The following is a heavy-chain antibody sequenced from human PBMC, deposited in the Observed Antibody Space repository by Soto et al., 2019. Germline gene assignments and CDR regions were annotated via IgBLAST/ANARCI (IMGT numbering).Heavy chain of an antibody. CDR2: IRSKTSGGTT. V-gene: IGHV3-15*07. CDR3: PTDSLFTGVLVRFDF. D-gene: IGHD2-8*02. J-gene: IGHJ4*02. Sequence: EGSLRLSCAASGFTLSNAWINWVRQAPGKGLEWVGRIRSKTSGGTTDFAAPVKGRFAISRDDSKDMVYLQMNSLRTEDTAVYYCPTDSLFTGVLVRFDFWGQGPRVTVSS. CDR1: GFTLSNAW.